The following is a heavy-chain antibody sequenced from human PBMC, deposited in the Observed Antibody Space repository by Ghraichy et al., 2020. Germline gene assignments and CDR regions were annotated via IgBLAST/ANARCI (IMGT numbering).Heavy chain of an antibody. Sequence: GGSLRLSCAASGFTFSNYSMTWVRQAPGKGLEWVSVISGSGASTYYVDSVKGRFTISRDNSKSTLYLQMNSLRADDTAVYYCARVDAYGGNRGDYWGQGTLVIVSS. V-gene: IGHV3-23*01. D-gene: IGHD4-23*01. CDR3: ARVDAYGGNRGDY. CDR1: GFTFSNYS. J-gene: IGHJ4*02. CDR2: ISGSGAST.